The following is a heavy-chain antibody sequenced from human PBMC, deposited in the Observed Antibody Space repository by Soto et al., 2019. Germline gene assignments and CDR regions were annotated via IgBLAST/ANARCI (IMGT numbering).Heavy chain of an antibody. CDR3: AREGWEQWSGGLLDAFDI. D-gene: IGHD1-26*01. V-gene: IGHV3-11*05. J-gene: IGHJ3*02. CDR1: GFTFSDYY. Sequence: QVQLVESGGGLVKPGGSLRLSCAASGFTFSDYYMSWIRQAPGKGLEWVSYISSSSSYTNYADSVKGRFTISRDNAKNSLYLQMNSLRAEDTAVYYCAREGWEQWSGGLLDAFDIWGQGTMVTVSS. CDR2: ISSSSSYT.